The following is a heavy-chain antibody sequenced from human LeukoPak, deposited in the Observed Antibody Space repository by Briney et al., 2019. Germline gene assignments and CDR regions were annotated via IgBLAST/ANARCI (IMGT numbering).Heavy chain of an antibody. CDR3: ARQEYYDSSGYYLNAFDI. J-gene: IGHJ3*02. CDR1: GFTFSSYW. CDR2: IKQDGSEK. V-gene: IGHV3-7*01. Sequence: PGGSLRLSCAASGFTFSSYWMSWVRQAPGKGLEWVANIKQDGSEKYYVDSVKGRFTISRDNSKNTLYLQMNSLRAEDTAVYYCARQEYYDSSGYYLNAFDIWGQGTMVTVSS. D-gene: IGHD3-22*01.